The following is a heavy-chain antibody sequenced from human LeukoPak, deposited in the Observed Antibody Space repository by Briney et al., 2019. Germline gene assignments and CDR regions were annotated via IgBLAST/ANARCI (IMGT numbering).Heavy chain of an antibody. Sequence: GGSLRLSCAASGLTFSNFAMTWVRQTPGKGLEWVSALSASGGGTFYAPSVKGRFTISRDNPKNTVSLQMNSLRAEDTALYCCATVLHTSMTTWAAFDTWGQGTMVTVSS. CDR2: LSASGGGT. V-gene: IGHV3-23*01. CDR3: ATVLHTSMTTWAAFDT. J-gene: IGHJ3*02. D-gene: IGHD5-18*01. CDR1: GLTFSNFA.